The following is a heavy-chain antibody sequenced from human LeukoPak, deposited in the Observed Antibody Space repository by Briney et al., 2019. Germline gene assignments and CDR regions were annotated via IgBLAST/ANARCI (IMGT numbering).Heavy chain of an antibody. D-gene: IGHD3-22*01. CDR3: ASDSSGYYRDDY. J-gene: IGHJ4*02. CDR2: ISGSGGST. Sequence: GGSLRLSCAASGFTFSSYAMSWVRQAPGKGLEWVSAISGSGGSTYYADSVKGRFTISRDNSKNTLYLQMNSLRAEDAAVYYCASDSSGYYRDDYRGQGTLVTVSS. V-gene: IGHV3-23*01. CDR1: GFTFSSYA.